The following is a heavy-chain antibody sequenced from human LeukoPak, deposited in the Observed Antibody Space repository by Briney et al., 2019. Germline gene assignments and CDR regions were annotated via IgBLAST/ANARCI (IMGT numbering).Heavy chain of an antibody. CDR2: IKQDGSEK. Sequence: GGSLRLSCAASGFTFSTYWMTWVRQAPGKGLEWVANIKQDGSEKYYVDSVKGRFTISRDNPKNSLYLEMNSLRSEDTAVYYCARGGAWHYYDSSGASTGWGQGTLVTVSS. CDR3: ARGGAWHYYDSSGASTG. J-gene: IGHJ4*02. CDR1: GFTFSTYW. D-gene: IGHD3-22*01. V-gene: IGHV3-7*03.